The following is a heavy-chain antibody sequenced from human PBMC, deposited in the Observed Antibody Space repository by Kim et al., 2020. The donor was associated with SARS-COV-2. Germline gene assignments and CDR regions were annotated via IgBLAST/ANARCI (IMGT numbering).Heavy chain of an antibody. CDR2: IYSGGST. D-gene: IGHD3-10*01. J-gene: IGHJ6*02. CDR1: GFTVSSNY. CDR3: ARDLSYYGSGSYYTQYGMDV. V-gene: IGHV3-53*01. Sequence: GGSLRLSCAASGFTVSSNYMSWVRQAPGKGLEWVSVIYSGGSTYYADSVKGRFTISRDNSKNTLYLQMNSLRAEDTAVYYCARDLSYYGSGSYYTQYGMDVWGQGTTVTVSS.